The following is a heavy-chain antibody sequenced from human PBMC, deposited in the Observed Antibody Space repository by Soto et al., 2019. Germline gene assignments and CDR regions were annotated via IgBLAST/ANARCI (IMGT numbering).Heavy chain of an antibody. CDR1: GYTFTSYA. CDR2: INAGNGNT. J-gene: IGHJ6*03. V-gene: IGHV1-3*01. CDR3: ARAIVRDYSIPRGSYYYYMDV. Sequence: QVQLVQSGAEVKKPGASVKVSCKDSGYTFTSYAMHWVRQAPGQRLEWRGWINAGNGNTKYSPKFQVKVTITRDTSASTAYMALSSLRSEDTAVHYCARAIVRDYSIPRGSYYYYMDVWGKGTTVTVSS. D-gene: IGHD4-4*01.